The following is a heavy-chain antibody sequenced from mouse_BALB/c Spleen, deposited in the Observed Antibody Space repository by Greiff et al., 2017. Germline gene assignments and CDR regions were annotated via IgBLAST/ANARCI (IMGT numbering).Heavy chain of an antibody. Sequence: QVQLQQSGAELAKPGASVKMSCTASGYTFTSYWMHWVKQRPGQGLEWIGYINPSTGYTEYNQKFKDKATLTADKSSSTAYMQLSSLTSEDSAVYYCARDCGRRYYLDYWGQGTTLTVSS. CDR3: ARDCGRRYYLDY. CDR2: INPSTGYT. CDR1: GYTFTSYW. V-gene: IGHV1-7*01. J-gene: IGHJ2*01.